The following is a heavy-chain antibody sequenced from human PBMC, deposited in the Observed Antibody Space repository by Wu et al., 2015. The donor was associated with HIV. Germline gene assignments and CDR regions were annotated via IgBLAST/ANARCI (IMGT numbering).Heavy chain of an antibody. CDR2: IIPIFGPA. D-gene: IGHD3-10*01. V-gene: IGHV1-69*05. J-gene: IGHJ3*02. CDR3: ATTMVRGVIGDAFDI. CDR1: GGTFSNYA. Sequence: QVQLVQSGAEVKNPGSSVKVSCKASGGTFSNYAISWIRQAPGQGLEWMGGIIPIFGPANYAPKFQGRVTITTDESTTTADMELTRLRSEDTAVYYCATTMVRGVIGDAFDIWGQGTMVTVFS.